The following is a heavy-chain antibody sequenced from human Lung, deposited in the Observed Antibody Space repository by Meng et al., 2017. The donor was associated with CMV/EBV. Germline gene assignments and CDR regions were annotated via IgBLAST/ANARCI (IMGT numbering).Heavy chain of an antibody. J-gene: IGHJ4*01. CDR2: VNPISDDT. Sequence: SCPASGYSFSGFYLNWARQAPGHGLEWLGRVNPISDDTHLAQKFEGRITVTRGATINTAFMELTRLRPDDTAVYYCAKSSDNGWSSWGPGTLVTVS. CDR1: GYSFSGFY. CDR3: AKSSDNGWSS. D-gene: IGHD6-19*01. V-gene: IGHV1-2*06.